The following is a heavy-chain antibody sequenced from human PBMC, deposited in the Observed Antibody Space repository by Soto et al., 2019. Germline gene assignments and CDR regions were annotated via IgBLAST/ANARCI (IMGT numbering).Heavy chain of an antibody. V-gene: IGHV3-74*01. J-gene: IGHJ6*02. Sequence: EVKVVESGGGLVQPGGSLRLSCAASGFTFTTYWMHWVRQVPGKGLVWVARIKGDGSSLSYADSVKGRFTISRDNVENTVYLQMGSLRADDTAVYYCARGLKNYYRVDVCGQGTTVTVSS. CDR1: GFTFTTYW. CDR2: IKGDGSSL. CDR3: ARGLKNYYRVDV.